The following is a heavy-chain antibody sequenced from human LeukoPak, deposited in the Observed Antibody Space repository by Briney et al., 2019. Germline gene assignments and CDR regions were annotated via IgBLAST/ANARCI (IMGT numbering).Heavy chain of an antibody. CDR2: INHSGST. V-gene: IGHV4-34*01. D-gene: IGHD6-19*01. J-gene: IGHJ6*03. CDR3: ARALGEATAGAVAHRGLYYYYMDV. Sequence: SETLSLTCAVCGGSFSGYYWSWIRQPPGKGLEWIGEINHSGSTNYNPSLKCRVTISVDTSKNQFSLKLSSVTAADTAVYYCARALGEATAGAVAHRGLYYYYMDVWGKGTTVTVSS. CDR1: GGSFSGYY.